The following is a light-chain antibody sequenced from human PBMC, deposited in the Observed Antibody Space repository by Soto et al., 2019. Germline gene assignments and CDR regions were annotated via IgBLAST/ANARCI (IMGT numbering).Light chain of an antibody. J-gene: IGLJ1*01. CDR3: SSYAASSTPRV. CDR2: EVS. Sequence: QSALTQPASVSGSPGQSITISCTGTSSDVGGYNYVSWYQQHPGKAPKLMIYEVSNRPSGVSNRFSSSKSGNTASLTISGLQAEDEADYYCSSYAASSTPRVFGTGTKVTVL. CDR1: SSDVGGYNY. V-gene: IGLV2-14*01.